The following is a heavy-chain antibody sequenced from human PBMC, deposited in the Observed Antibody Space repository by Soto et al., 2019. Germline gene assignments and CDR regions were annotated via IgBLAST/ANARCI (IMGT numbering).Heavy chain of an antibody. CDR2: INHGGST. CDR1: GESFIGYY. J-gene: IGHJ5*02. D-gene: IGHD5-12*01. V-gene: IGHV4-34*01. Sequence: QVHLQQWGAGLLKPSETLSLTCAVYGESFIGYYWTWIRQSPGKGLEWIGEINHGGSTNYNPSLKSRVTISIDTSKNQFSLKLTSVTAADTSVYDCARTDIVTTNGFDPWGQGTLVTVSS. CDR3: ARTDIVTTNGFDP.